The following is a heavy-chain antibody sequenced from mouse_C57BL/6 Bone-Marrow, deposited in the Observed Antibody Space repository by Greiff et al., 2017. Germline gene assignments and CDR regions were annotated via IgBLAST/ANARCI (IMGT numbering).Heavy chain of an antibody. CDR1: GFSFSDSY. V-gene: IGHV5-12*01. J-gene: IGHJ3*01. Sequence: EVKLVESGGGLVQPGGSLKLSCAASGFSFSDSYMYWVRQTPEKRLEWVAYITNGGGSTYYPETFKGRFTISRDNAMNTLYLQMSLLKSEDTAMYYCARQDYSGYDAWFAYWGQGTLVTVSA. CDR3: ARQDYSGYDAWFAY. D-gene: IGHD2-2*01. CDR2: ITNGGGST.